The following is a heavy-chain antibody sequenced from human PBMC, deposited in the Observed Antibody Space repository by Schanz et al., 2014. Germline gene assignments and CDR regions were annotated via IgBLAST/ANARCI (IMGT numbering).Heavy chain of an antibody. CDR3: ARDDRAYYYGMDV. J-gene: IGHJ6*02. D-gene: IGHD3-22*01. CDR2: MNPNSGDT. CDR1: GYPFTSDD. Sequence: QVQLVQSGAEVKKPGASVKVSCRASGYPFTSDDITWVRQAPGQGLEWMGWMNPNSGDTGYPRKFQDRVTMTRNTSISTAYMELSSLRSEDTAVYYCARDDRAYYYGMDVWGQGTTVTVSS. V-gene: IGHV1-8*01.